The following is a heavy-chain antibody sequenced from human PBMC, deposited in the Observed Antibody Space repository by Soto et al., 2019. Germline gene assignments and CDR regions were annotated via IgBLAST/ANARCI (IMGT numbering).Heavy chain of an antibody. CDR3: VIAGGRSISYFDY. CDR1: GYIFTSYL. V-gene: IGHV5-51*01. J-gene: IGHJ4*02. CDR2: IYTGDTDT. D-gene: IGHD3-3*02. Sequence: EVQLVQSGAEVKKPGESLKISCKGYGYIFTSYLIGWVRQMPAKDLEWMGIIYTGDTDTRYSPSFQGQVTISADKSINIAYLQWGSLKASDTYMYYCVIAGGRSISYFDYWGQGTMVTVSS.